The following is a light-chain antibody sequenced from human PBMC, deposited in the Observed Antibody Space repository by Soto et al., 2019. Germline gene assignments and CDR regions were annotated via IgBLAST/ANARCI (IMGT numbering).Light chain of an antibody. CDR3: CSYAGSSTWV. V-gene: IGLV2-23*02. J-gene: IGLJ3*02. CDR2: EVS. Sequence: QSALTQPASVSGSPGQSITISCTGTSSDVGSYNLVSWYQQDPGKAPKVMIYEVSKRPSGVSNRFSGSKSGNTASLTISGLQAEDEADYYCCSYAGSSTWVFGGGTQLTVL. CDR1: SSDVGSYNL.